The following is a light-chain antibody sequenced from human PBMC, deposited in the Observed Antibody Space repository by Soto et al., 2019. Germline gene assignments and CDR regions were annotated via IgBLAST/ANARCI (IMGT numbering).Light chain of an antibody. CDR2: DAS. CDR3: QHFYDYPHS. V-gene: IGKV1-5*01. CDR1: QNIDDY. J-gene: IGKJ3*01. Sequence: GDRVTITCRASQNIDDYLAWYQQKPGKAPKLLIYDASNLQSGVPSRFSGSGSGTEFTLIISSLQPDDFATYYCQHFYDYPHSFGPGTKVDI.